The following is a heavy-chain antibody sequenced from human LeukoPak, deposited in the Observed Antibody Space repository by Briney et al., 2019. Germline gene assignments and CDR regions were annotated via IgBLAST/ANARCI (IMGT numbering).Heavy chain of an antibody. V-gene: IGHV3-30-3*02. J-gene: IGHJ6*02. CDR2: ISFDGSNK. CDR3: AKSYDSSGHSLGMDV. CDR1: GFTFSSYA. D-gene: IGHD3-22*01. Sequence: PGGSLRLSCAASGFTFSSYAMHWVRQAPGKGLEWVAVISFDGSNKYYADSLKGRFTVSRDNSKSTLSLHMNSLRAEDTAVYYCAKSYDSSGHSLGMDVWGQGTTVTVSS.